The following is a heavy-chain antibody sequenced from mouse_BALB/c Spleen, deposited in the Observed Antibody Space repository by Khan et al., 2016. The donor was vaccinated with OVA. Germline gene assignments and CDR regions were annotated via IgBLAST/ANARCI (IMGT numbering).Heavy chain of an antibody. CDR2: IIPCNDYT. CDR3: VREGYYYSTDGGIDY. V-gene: IGHV1-4*01. Sequence: QVQLKQSGAELAKPGASVKLSCKASGYTFTTYTIHWVKQRPGQGLEWIGYIIPCNDYTNYNQKFKDRATLTADTSSSTAYMQLSSLTSEDSAVYYCVREGYYYSTDGGIDYWGQGTLVTVSA. D-gene: IGHD2-12*01. CDR1: GYTFTTYT. J-gene: IGHJ3*01.